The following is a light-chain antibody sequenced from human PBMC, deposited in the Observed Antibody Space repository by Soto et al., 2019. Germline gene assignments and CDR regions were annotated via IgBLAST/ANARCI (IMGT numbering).Light chain of an antibody. CDR3: QQYGSSPT. CDR1: RSLSSSY. J-gene: IGKJ5*01. V-gene: IGKV3-20*01. CDR2: GAS. Sequence: IVLTQSPGTLSLSPGERATLSCRASRSLSSSYLAWYRQKPGQAPRLPIFGASSRATGIPDRFSGSGSGTDFTLTISRLEPEDFAVYYCQQYGSSPTFGQGTRLEI.